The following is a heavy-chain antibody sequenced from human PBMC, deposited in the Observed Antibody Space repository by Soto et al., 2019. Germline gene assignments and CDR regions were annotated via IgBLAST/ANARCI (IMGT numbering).Heavy chain of an antibody. CDR2: ISSSSSYI. V-gene: IGHV3-21*01. CDR1: GFTFSSYS. Sequence: GGSLRLSCAASGFTFSSYSMNWVRQAPGKGLEWVSSISSSSSYIYYADSVKGRFTISRDNAKNSLYLQMNSRRAEDTAGYYWGREERIDFSVQMLYAIQHKAFNIGAQGKRVPVSS. CDR3: GREERIDFSVQMLYAIQHKAFNI. D-gene: IGHD2-8*01. J-gene: IGHJ3*02.